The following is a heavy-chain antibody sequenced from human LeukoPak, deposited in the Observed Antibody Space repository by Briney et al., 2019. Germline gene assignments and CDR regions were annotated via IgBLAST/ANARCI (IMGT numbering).Heavy chain of an antibody. CDR1: GGTFSSYA. CDR2: IIPIFGTA. CDR3: ARDKRNYEFWSGYLSLDY. V-gene: IGHV1-69*13. D-gene: IGHD3-3*01. J-gene: IGHJ4*02. Sequence: SVKVSCKASGGTFSSYAISWVRQAPGQGLEWMGGIIPIFGTANYAQKFQGRVTITADESTSTAYMELSSLRSEDTAVYYCARDKRNYEFWSGYLSLDYWGQGTLVTVSS.